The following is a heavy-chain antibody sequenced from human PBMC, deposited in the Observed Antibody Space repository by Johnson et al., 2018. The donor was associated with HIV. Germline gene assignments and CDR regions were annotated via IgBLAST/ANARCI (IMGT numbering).Heavy chain of an antibody. D-gene: IGHD6-6*01. CDR3: AKGEQLVISRKGHDAFDI. J-gene: IGHJ3*02. CDR2: ISYDGSNK. CDR1: GFTFSSYA. Sequence: QVLLVESGGGVVQPGRSLRLSCAASGFTFSSYAMHWVRQAPGKGLEWVAVISYDGSNKYYADSVKGRFTISRDNSKNTLYLQMNSLRAEDTAVYYCAKGEQLVISRKGHDAFDIWGQGTMVTVSS. V-gene: IGHV3-30*14.